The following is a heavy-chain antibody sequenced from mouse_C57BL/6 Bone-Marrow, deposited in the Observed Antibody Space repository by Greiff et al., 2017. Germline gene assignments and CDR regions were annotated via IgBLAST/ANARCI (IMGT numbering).Heavy chain of an antibody. V-gene: IGHV1-54*01. CDR3: ARYSAYYAMDY. CDR1: GYAFTNYL. D-gene: IGHD3-1*01. J-gene: IGHJ4*01. CDR2: INPGSGGT. Sequence: QVQLQQSGAELVRPGTSVKVSCKASGYAFTNYLIEWVKQRPGQGLEWIGVINPGSGGTNYNEKFKGKATLTADKSSSTAYMQLSSLTSEDSAVYFCARYSAYYAMDYWGQGTSVTVSS.